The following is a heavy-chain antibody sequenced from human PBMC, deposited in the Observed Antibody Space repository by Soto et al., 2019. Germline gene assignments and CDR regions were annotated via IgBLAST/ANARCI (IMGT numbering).Heavy chain of an antibody. CDR1: GGSVIRGSCY. V-gene: IGHV4-61*01. Sequence: SETLSLTCTVSGGSVIRGSCYWRWIRQPPGKGLEWIGYIYYSGSTNYNPSLKSRVTISVDTSKNQFSLKLSSVTAADTAVYYCARESGAYCSGGSCYWGGGMDVWGQGTTVTVSS. D-gene: IGHD2-15*01. CDR3: ARESGAYCSGGSCYWGGGMDV. CDR2: IYYSGST. J-gene: IGHJ6*02.